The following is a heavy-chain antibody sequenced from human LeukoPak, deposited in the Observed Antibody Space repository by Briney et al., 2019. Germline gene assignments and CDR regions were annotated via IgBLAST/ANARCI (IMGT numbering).Heavy chain of an antibody. J-gene: IGHJ4*02. CDR1: GFTFSNFA. V-gene: IGHV3-15*01. D-gene: IGHD3-22*01. Sequence: GGSLRLSCAASGFTFSNFAMSWVRQAPGKGLEWVGRIKSKTDGGTADYTAPVKGRFTISRDDSKNTLYLQMNSLKTEDTAVYYCTHYYDSSGNYYFDNWGQGTLVTVSS. CDR3: THYYDSSGNYYFDN. CDR2: IKSKTDGGTA.